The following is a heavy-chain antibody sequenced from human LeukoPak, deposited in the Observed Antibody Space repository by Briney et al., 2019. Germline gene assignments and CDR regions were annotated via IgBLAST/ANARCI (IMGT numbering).Heavy chain of an antibody. D-gene: IGHD2-21*01. Sequence: GGSLRLSCAASGFTFSSYAMSWVRQAPGKGLEWVSAISGSGGSTYYADSVKGRFTISRDNSKNTLYLQMNSLRAEDTAVYYCAKFLPTHIVVANYYFDYWGRGTLVTVSS. V-gene: IGHV3-23*01. CDR1: GFTFSSYA. J-gene: IGHJ4*02. CDR2: ISGSGGST. CDR3: AKFLPTHIVVANYYFDY.